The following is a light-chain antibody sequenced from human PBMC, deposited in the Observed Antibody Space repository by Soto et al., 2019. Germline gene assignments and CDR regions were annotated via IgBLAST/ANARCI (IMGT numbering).Light chain of an antibody. J-gene: IGKJ2*01. CDR1: QSVSSSY. CDR3: QQYGSSPRT. Sequence: EIVLTQSPGTLSLSPGERATLSCRANQSVSSSYLAWYRQKPGQAPRLLIYGASSRVTGIPDRFSGSGSGTDFTLTISRLEPEDLAVYYCQQYGSSPRTFGQGTKLEIK. CDR2: GAS. V-gene: IGKV3-20*01.